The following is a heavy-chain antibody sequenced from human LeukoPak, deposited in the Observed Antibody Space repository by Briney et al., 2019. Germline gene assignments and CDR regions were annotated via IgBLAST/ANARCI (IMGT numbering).Heavy chain of an antibody. Sequence: MGRINPNSGATNYAHKFQGRVTMTRDTSITTDYMELSRLRSDDTAVYYCARYAYSSSFDYWGQGTLLTVSS. J-gene: IGHJ4*02. CDR3: ARYAYSSSFDY. V-gene: IGHV1-2*06. D-gene: IGHD6-6*01. CDR2: INPNSGAT.